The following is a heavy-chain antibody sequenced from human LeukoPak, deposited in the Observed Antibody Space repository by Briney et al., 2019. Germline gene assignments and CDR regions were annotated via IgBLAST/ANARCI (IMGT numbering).Heavy chain of an antibody. CDR1: GGSISSGGYY. CDR3: ARVPSMVRGVAYFDY. CDR2: IYYSGST. D-gene: IGHD3-10*01. Sequence: SETLSLTCTVSGGSISSGGYYWSWIRQHPGKGLEWIGYIYYSGSTYYNPSLKSRVTISVDTSKNQFSLKLSSVTAADTAVYYCARVPSMVRGVAYFDYWGQGTLVTVSS. J-gene: IGHJ4*02. V-gene: IGHV4-31*03.